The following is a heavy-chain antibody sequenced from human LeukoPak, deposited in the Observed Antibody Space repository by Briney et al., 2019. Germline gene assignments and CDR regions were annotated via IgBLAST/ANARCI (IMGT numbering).Heavy chain of an antibody. V-gene: IGHV5-51*01. CDR3: ARSAVAGNWYFDL. D-gene: IGHD6-19*01. J-gene: IGHJ2*01. CDR1: GYSFTSYW. Sequence: GESLKISCQGSGYSFTSYWIGWVCQMPGKGLEWMGIIYPGDSDTRYSPSFQGQVTISADKSISTAYLQWSSLKASDTAMYYYARSAVAGNWYFDLWGRGTLVTVSS. CDR2: IYPGDSDT.